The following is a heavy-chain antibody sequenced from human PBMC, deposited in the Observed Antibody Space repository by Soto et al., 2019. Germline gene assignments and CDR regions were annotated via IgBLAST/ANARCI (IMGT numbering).Heavy chain of an antibody. D-gene: IGHD1-1*01. J-gene: IGHJ4*02. V-gene: IGHV3-33*01. Sequence: QVQLVESGGGVVQPGRSLRLSCAASGFTFSSYGMHWVRQAPGKGLEWVAVIWYDGNNKYYADSVKGRFTISRDNSKNTLYLQINSLRAEDTAVYYCARGTVHFDYWGQGTLVTVSS. CDR2: IWYDGNNK. CDR3: ARGTVHFDY. CDR1: GFTFSSYG.